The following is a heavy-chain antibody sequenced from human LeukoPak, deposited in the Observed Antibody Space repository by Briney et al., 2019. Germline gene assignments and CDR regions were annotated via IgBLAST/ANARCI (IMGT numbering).Heavy chain of an antibody. V-gene: IGHV4-39*01. J-gene: IGHJ4*02. CDR1: GGSISSNAYY. CDR3: VRHRRGTGWHSMQY. CDR2: LYYRGSA. D-gene: IGHD6-19*01. Sequence: KPSETLSLTCTVSGGSISSNAYYWAWIRQPPGKGLQWIGSLYYRGSAYYDPSLRSRATISGDTSQNQFPLKLDSVTAADTARYYCVRHRRGTGWHSMQYWGQGVLVTISS.